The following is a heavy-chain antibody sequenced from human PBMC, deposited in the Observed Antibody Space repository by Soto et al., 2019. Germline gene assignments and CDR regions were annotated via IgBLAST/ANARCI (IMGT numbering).Heavy chain of an antibody. CDR3: AREYCSSSCYFFGY. Sequence: GSLRLSCAASGFTFSSYGMHWVRQAPGKGLEWVAVIWYDGSNKYYADSVKGRFTISRDNSKNTLYLQMNSLRAEDTAVYYCAREYCSSSCYFFGYWGQGTLVTVSS. CDR1: GFTFSSYG. CDR2: IWYDGSNK. D-gene: IGHD2-2*01. J-gene: IGHJ4*02. V-gene: IGHV3-33*01.